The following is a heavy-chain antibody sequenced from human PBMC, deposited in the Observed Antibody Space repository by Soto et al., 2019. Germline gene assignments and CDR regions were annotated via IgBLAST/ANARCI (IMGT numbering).Heavy chain of an antibody. J-gene: IGHJ4*02. CDR1: GYTFTSYA. CDR2: INAGNGNT. CDR3: ARESLYYDSSGYYDY. D-gene: IGHD3-22*01. Sequence: ASVKVSCKASGYTFTSYAMHWVRQAPGQRLEWMGWINAGNGNTKYSQKFQGRVTITRDTSASTAYMELSSLRSEDTAVYYCARESLYYDSSGYYDYWGQGTLVTVSS. V-gene: IGHV1-3*01.